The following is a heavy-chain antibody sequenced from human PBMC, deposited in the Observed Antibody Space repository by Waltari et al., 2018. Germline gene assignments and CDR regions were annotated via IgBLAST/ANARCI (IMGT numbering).Heavy chain of an antibody. D-gene: IGHD3-10*01. CDR3: AKVTSGSGPGRDAFDI. V-gene: IGHV3-23*01. J-gene: IGHJ3*02. Sequence: EVQLLESGGGLVQPGGTLRLSCAASGFTFSSYAMSWVRQAPGKGLEWVSAISGSGGSTYYADSVKGRFTISRDNSKNTLYLQMNSLRAEDTAVYYCAKVTSGSGPGRDAFDIWGQGTMVTVSS. CDR1: GFTFSSYA. CDR2: ISGSGGST.